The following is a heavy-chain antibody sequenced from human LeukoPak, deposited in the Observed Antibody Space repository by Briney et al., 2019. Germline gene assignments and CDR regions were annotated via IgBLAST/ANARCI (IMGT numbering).Heavy chain of an antibody. CDR2: ISGDGVST. CDR1: GLPIADFA. J-gene: IGHJ4*02. V-gene: IGHV3-43*02. Sequence: GGSLRLPCVAFGLPIADFAMHWVRQAPGKGLEWVSLISGDGVSTFYADSVKGRFSISRDNSKNSLYLEMNSLRTEDAAMYYCAKESGKFDYWGQGTLVAVSS. CDR3: AKESGKFDY.